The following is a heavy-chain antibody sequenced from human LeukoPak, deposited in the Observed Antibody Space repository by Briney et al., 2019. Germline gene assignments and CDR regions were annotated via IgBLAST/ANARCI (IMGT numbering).Heavy chain of an antibody. J-gene: IGHJ3*02. D-gene: IGHD5-12*01. CDR1: GFTFSRYW. V-gene: IGHV3-74*01. Sequence: GGSLRLSCAASGFTFSRYWMHWVRQAPGKGLVWVSHINSDGFSTTYADFVKGRFTISRDNAKNTLYLQMNSLRAEDTAVYYCANPVGYGDAFDIWGQGTMVTVSS. CDR3: ANPVGYGDAFDI. CDR2: INSDGFST.